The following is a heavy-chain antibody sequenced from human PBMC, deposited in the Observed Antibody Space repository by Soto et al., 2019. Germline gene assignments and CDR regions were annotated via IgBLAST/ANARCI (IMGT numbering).Heavy chain of an antibody. Sequence: TLSLTCAVSGGSISSGGYSWSLIRQPPGKGLEWIGYIYHSGSTYYNPSLKSRVTISVDRSKNQFSLKLSSVTAADTAVYYCARVVVCRADWFDPWGQGTLVTVSS. CDR2: IYHSGST. J-gene: IGHJ5*02. V-gene: IGHV4-30-2*01. D-gene: IGHD2-15*01. CDR1: GGSISSGGYS. CDR3: ARVVVCRADWFDP.